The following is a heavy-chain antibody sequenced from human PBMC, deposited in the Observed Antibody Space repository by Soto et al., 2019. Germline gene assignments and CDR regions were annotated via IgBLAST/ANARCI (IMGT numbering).Heavy chain of an antibody. D-gene: IGHD6-13*01. CDR2: ISGSGGST. J-gene: IGHJ4*02. CDR3: ARRGPGTYFDY. V-gene: IGHV3-23*01. CDR1: GVTFSSYA. Sequence: EVQLLESGGGLVQPGGCLRVSCAASGVTFSSYAMSWVRQAPGKGLEWVSVISGSGGSTYYADSVKGRFTISRDNSKNTLYLQMNSLRAEDTAGYYCARRGPGTYFDYWGQVTLVTVSS.